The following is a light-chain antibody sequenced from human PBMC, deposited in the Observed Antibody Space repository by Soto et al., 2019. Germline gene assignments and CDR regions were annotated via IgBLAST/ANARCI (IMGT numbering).Light chain of an antibody. CDR3: QQYSTSRLT. J-gene: IGKJ4*01. V-gene: IGKV3-20*01. Sequence: EIVLTQSPGTLSLSPGERATLSCRASQSVTSSYLAWYQQKPGQAPRLLISGASSSATGIPDRFSGSGSGTDVTLTISRLEPEDFAVYYCQQYSTSRLTFGGGTKVEIK. CDR1: QSVTSSY. CDR2: GAS.